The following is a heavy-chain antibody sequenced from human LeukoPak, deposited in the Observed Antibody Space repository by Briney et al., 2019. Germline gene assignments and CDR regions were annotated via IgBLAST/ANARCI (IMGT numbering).Heavy chain of an antibody. D-gene: IGHD6-19*01. J-gene: IGHJ4*02. Sequence: QPGGSLRLSCAASGFRCTNYWMTWVRQAPGKGLEWVAIIKSDGSDKYYVDSVKGRFTISRDNAKNSLYLQMNSLRAEDTAFYYCAKNGGWTFDYWGQGILVTVSS. V-gene: IGHV3-7*03. CDR1: GFRCTNYW. CDR3: AKNGGWTFDY. CDR2: IKSDGSDK.